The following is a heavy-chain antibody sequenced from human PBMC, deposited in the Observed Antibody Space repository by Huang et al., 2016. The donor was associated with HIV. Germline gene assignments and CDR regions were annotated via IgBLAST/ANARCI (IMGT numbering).Heavy chain of an antibody. CDR3: AKDGRGSGTYYDYFEY. J-gene: IGHJ4*02. CDR1: GFTFNKFD. CDR2: ITYDGSSK. D-gene: IGHD1-26*01. Sequence: QVQLVESGGGVVQPGRSLRLSCAAFGFTFNKFDMHWARQAPGTGLAWVAIITYDGSSKYQADSVKGRFTISRDNSKNTVYLQMNSLRVEDTAVYYCAKDGRGSGTYYDYFEYWGQGTLVTVSS. V-gene: IGHV3-30*18.